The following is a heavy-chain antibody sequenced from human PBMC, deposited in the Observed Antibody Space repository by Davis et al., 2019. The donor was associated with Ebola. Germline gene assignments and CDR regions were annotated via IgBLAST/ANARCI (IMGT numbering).Heavy chain of an antibody. Sequence: PGGSLRLSCAASASTFSASSMHWVPQASGKGLDWVGLIRIKANSYATANGASVKGRFTISRDDSKNTAYLQMNSLKTEDTAVYYCTTQGNIVATGHDYWGQGTLVTVSS. CDR3: TTQGNIVATGHDY. D-gene: IGHD5-12*01. CDR1: ASTFSASS. J-gene: IGHJ4*02. CDR2: IRIKANSYAT. V-gene: IGHV3-73*01.